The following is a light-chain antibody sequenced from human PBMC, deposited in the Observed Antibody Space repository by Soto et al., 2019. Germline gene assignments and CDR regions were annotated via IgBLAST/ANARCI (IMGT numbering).Light chain of an antibody. CDR1: SSDVGGYNY. J-gene: IGLJ1*01. V-gene: IGLV2-14*01. Sequence: QSVLTQPASVSGSPGQSITISCTGTSSDVGGYNYVSWYQQHPGKAPKLMIYEVSNRPSGVSNRFSGSKSGNTASLTISGFQAEDEADYYCSSYTSSSTLFGTGTKVTVL. CDR3: SSYTSSSTL. CDR2: EVS.